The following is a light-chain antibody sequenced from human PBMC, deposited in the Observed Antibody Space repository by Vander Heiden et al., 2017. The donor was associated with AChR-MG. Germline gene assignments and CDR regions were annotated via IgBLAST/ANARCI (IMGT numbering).Light chain of an antibody. J-gene: IGLJ3*02. Sequence: QSALTQPRSVSGSPGQSVTISCTRTSSDVGAYNYVSWYQQHPGKAPKLMIYDVTQRPSGVPDRFSGSKSGNTASLTISGLQTEDEADYYCCSYAGAYIWVFGGGTKLTVL. CDR3: CSYAGAYIWV. CDR1: SSDVGAYNY. V-gene: IGLV2-11*01. CDR2: DVT.